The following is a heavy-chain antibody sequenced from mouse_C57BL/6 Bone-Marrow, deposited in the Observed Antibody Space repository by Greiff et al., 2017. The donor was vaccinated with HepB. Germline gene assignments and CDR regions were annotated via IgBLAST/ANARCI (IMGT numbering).Heavy chain of an antibody. J-gene: IGHJ2*01. CDR3: ARGIYYGGYFDY. Sequence: EVKLMESEGGLVQPGSSMKLSCTASGFTFSDYYMAWVRQVPEKGLEWVANINYDGSSTYYLDSLKSRFIISRDNAKNILYLQMSSLKSEDTATYYCARGIYYGGYFDYWGQGTTLTVSS. D-gene: IGHD2-1*01. V-gene: IGHV5-16*01. CDR1: GFTFSDYY. CDR2: INYDGSST.